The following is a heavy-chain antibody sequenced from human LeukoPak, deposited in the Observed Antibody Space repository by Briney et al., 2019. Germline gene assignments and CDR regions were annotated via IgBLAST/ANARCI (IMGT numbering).Heavy chain of an antibody. J-gene: IGHJ4*02. CDR1: GYTFTSYD. CDR3: ARDYYDSSGYYVPFDY. D-gene: IGHD3-22*01. CDR2: MNPNSGNT. V-gene: IGHV1-8*01. Sequence: GASVKVSCKASGYTFTSYDINWVRQATGQGLEWMGWMNPNSGNTGYAQKFQGRVTITRDTSASTAYMELSSLRSEDTAVYYCARDYYDSSGYYVPFDYWGQGTLVTVSS.